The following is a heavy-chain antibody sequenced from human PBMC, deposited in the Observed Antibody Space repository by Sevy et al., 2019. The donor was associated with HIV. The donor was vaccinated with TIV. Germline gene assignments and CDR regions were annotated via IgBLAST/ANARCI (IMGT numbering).Heavy chain of an antibody. CDR3: ARVVDSSSRFMDV. V-gene: IGHV3-53*01. Sequence: GGSLRLSCAASGFTVSSNYMSWVRQAPGKGLEWVSVIYSGGSTYYADSVKGRFTISRDNSKNTLYLQMNSLRAEDTAVYYCARVVDSSSRFMDVWGQGTTVTVSS. CDR2: IYSGGST. D-gene: IGHD6-6*01. CDR1: GFTVSSNY. J-gene: IGHJ6*02.